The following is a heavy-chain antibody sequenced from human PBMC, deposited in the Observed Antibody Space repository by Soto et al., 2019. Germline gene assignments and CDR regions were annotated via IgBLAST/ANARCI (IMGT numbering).Heavy chain of an antibody. Sequence: ASVKVSCKASGYTFTGYYMHWVRQAPGQGLEWMGWINPNSGGTNYAQKFQGWVTMTRDTSISTAYMELSRLRSDDTAVYYCARDSSPQPDKGWFRGRDYYGMDVWGQGTTVTVSS. D-gene: IGHD6-19*01. V-gene: IGHV1-2*04. CDR3: ARDSSPQPDKGWFRGRDYYGMDV. CDR1: GYTFTGYY. CDR2: INPNSGGT. J-gene: IGHJ6*02.